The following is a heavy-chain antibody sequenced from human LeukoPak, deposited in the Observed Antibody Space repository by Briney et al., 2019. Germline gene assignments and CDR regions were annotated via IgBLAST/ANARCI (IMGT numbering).Heavy chain of an antibody. Sequence: GGSLRLSCAASGFTFSSYAMSWVRQAPGKGLEWVSAISGSGGSTYYADSVKGRFTISRDNTKNTPYQQMNSLRAEDTAVYYCARDLSGVTGYTYGRGIDYWGQGTLVTVSS. CDR1: GFTFSSYA. J-gene: IGHJ4*02. D-gene: IGHD5-18*01. V-gene: IGHV3-23*01. CDR2: ISGSGGST. CDR3: ARDLSGVTGYTYGRGIDY.